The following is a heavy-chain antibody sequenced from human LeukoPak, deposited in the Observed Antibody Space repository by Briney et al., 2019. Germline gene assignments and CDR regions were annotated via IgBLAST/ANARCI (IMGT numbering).Heavy chain of an antibody. CDR1: GGSISSYY. V-gene: IGHV4-59*01. CDR2: IYYSGKT. D-gene: IGHD5-18*01. CDR3: ARGASGYSYG. Sequence: SETLSLTCTVSGGSISSYYWSWMRQPPGKGLEWIGYIYYSGKTNYNPSLKSRVTISIDTSKNQFSLNLSSVTAADTAVYYCARGASGYSYGWGQGTLVTVSS. J-gene: IGHJ4*02.